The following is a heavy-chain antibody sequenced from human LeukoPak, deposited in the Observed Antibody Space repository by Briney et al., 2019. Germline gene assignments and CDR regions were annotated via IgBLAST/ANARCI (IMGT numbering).Heavy chain of an antibody. CDR3: ARLVGMHYYYYGMDV. CDR2: ISSSGSTI. V-gene: IGHV3-48*03. D-gene: IGHD6-19*01. CDR1: GFTFSSYE. J-gene: IGHJ6*04. Sequence: GGSLRLSCAASGFTFSSYEMNWVRQAPGKGLEWVSYISSSGSTIYYADSVKGRFTISRDNAKNSLYLQMNSLRAEDTAVYYCARLVGMHYYYYGMDVWGKGTTVTVSS.